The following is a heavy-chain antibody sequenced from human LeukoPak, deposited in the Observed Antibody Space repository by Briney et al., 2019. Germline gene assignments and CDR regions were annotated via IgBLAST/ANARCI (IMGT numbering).Heavy chain of an antibody. V-gene: IGHV1-3*01. CDR1: GYTFTSYA. Sequence: GASVKVSCKASGYTFTSYAMHWVRQAPGQRLEWMGWINAGNGNTKYSQKFQGRVTITRDTSASTAYMELSSLRSEDTAVYYCARGVGAQGYFWTGTTGAFDIWGQGTMVTVSS. J-gene: IGHJ3*02. CDR2: INAGNGNT. D-gene: IGHD1-1*01. CDR3: ARGVGAQGYFWTGTTGAFDI.